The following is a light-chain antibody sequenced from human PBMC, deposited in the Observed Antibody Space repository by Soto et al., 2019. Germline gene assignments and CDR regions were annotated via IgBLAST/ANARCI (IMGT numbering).Light chain of an antibody. CDR1: QSVSSSY. V-gene: IGKV3-20*01. CDR2: GAS. Sequence: EVVLTQSPGTLSLSPGERATLSCRASQSVSSSYLAWYQQKPGQAPRLLIYGASSRATGIPDRFSGSGSGTDFTLTIRRLEHEDFAEYYWQQYASSPTFGPGTKVDIK. CDR3: QQYASSPT. J-gene: IGKJ3*01.